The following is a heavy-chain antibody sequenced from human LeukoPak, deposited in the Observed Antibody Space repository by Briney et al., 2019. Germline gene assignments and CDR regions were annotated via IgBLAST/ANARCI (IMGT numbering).Heavy chain of an antibody. CDR2: IKKDGSEK. D-gene: IGHD6-13*01. V-gene: IGHV3-7*01. CDR3: ASARAGIAANYMDV. Sequence: PGGSLRLSCAASGFTFSSYWMSWVRQAPGRGLEWVANIKKDGSEKYYVDSVKGRFTISRDNAKNSLYLQMNSLRAEDTAVYYCASARAGIAANYMDVWGKGTTVTVSS. J-gene: IGHJ6*03. CDR1: GFTFSSYW.